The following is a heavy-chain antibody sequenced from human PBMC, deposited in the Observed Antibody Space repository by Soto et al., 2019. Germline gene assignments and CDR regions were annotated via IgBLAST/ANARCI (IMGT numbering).Heavy chain of an antibody. CDR2: IIPIFGTA. J-gene: IGHJ6*02. V-gene: IGHV1-69*01. CDR3: AGGGYPLLIYYYGMDV. Sequence: QVQLVQSGAEVKKPGSSVKVSCKASGGTFSSYAISWVRQAPGQGLEWMGGIIPIFGTANYAQKFQGRVTITADESTSTAYMELSSLRSEDTAVYYRAGGGYPLLIYYYGMDVWGQGTTVTVSS. CDR1: GGTFSSYA. D-gene: IGHD1-26*01.